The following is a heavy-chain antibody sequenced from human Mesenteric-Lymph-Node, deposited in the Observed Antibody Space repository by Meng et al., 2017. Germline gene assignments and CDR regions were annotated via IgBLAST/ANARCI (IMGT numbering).Heavy chain of an antibody. J-gene: IGHJ6*02. Sequence: ASVKVSCKASGYTFTGYYMHWVRQAPGQGLEWMGRINPNSGGTNYAQKFQGRVTMTRDTSISTAYMELSRLRSDDTAVYYCARFVNYNWNRADYYYYYGMDVWGQGTTVTVSS. CDR2: INPNSGGT. V-gene: IGHV1-2*06. CDR1: GYTFTGYY. D-gene: IGHD1-20*01. CDR3: ARFVNYNWNRADYYYYYGMDV.